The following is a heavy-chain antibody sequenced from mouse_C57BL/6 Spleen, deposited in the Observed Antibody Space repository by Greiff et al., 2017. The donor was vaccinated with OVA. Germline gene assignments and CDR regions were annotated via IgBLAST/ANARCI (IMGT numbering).Heavy chain of an antibody. J-gene: IGHJ2*01. CDR1: GYTFTSYE. Sequence: VKLMESGPELVKPGASVKLSCKASGYTFTSYEINWVKQRPGQGLEWIGWIYPRDGSTKYNEKFKGKATLTVDTSYSTAYMELHSLTSEDSAVYFCARLPPYYFDYWGQGTTLTVSS. CDR3: ARLPPYYFDY. CDR2: IYPRDGST. V-gene: IGHV1-85*01.